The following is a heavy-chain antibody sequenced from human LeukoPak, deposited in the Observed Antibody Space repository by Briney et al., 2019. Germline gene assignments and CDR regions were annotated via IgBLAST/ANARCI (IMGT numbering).Heavy chain of an antibody. CDR2: IYYSGST. D-gene: IGHD2-15*01. CDR1: GGSISSYY. V-gene: IGHV4-59*08. CDR3: ARHHLGRGYYFDY. Sequence: SETLSLTCTVSGGSISSYYWSWIRQLPGKGLEWIGYIYYSGSTNYNPSLKSRVTISVDTSKNQFSLKLSSVTAADTAVYYCARHHLGRGYYFDYWGQGTLVTVSS. J-gene: IGHJ4*02.